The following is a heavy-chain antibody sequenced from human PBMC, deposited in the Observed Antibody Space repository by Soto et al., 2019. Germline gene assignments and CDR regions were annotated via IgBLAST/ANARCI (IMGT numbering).Heavy chain of an antibody. Sequence: EVQLLESGGGLVQPGGFLRLSCAASAFTFSSYAMSWVRQAPGKGLEWVSAISASGGSTYYADSVKGRFTISRDSSKNTLYLQMNSLRADDTAVYYCAKGSGNSVYNFDNWGQGTLVTVSS. J-gene: IGHJ4*02. V-gene: IGHV3-23*01. CDR1: AFTFSSYA. CDR3: AKGSGNSVYNFDN. CDR2: ISASGGST. D-gene: IGHD1-26*01.